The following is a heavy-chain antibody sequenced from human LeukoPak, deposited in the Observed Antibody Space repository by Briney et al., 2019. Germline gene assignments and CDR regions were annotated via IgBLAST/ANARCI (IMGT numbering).Heavy chain of an antibody. CDR2: ISGSGATT. Sequence: PGGSLRLSCAASGFTFHTYAMSWVRQAPGKGLEWVSVISGSGATTYSADPVKGRFTISRDNSKNTLYLQMHSLRAEDTAIYYCTKSDSGSYRDRFGYWGQGTLVTVSS. D-gene: IGHD1-26*01. CDR1: GFTFHTYA. CDR3: TKSDSGSYRDRFGY. J-gene: IGHJ4*02. V-gene: IGHV3-23*01.